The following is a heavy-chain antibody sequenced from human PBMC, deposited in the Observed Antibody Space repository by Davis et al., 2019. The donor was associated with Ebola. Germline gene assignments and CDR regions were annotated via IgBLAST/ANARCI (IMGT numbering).Heavy chain of an antibody. Sequence: GGSLRLSCAASGFAFSNYWMSWVRQAPGKGLEWVANIKQDGSEKYYVDSVKGRFTISRDNAKNSLYLQMNSLRAEDTAVYYCARDLYLGSWNYYGMDVWGQGTTVTVSS. CDR3: ARDLYLGSWNYYGMDV. J-gene: IGHJ6*02. V-gene: IGHV3-7*01. CDR2: IKQDGSEK. D-gene: IGHD2-2*02. CDR1: GFAFSNYW.